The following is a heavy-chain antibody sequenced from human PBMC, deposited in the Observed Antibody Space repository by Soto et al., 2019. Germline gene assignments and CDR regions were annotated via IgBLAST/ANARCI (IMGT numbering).Heavy chain of an antibody. J-gene: IGHJ5*02. V-gene: IGHV3-48*01. CDR1: GFTFSTYS. CDR2: ISSSSSTI. CDR3: ARSRNGFDP. Sequence: WGSLRLSCAASGFTFSTYSMSWVRQAPGKGLEWVSYISSSSSTIYYADPVKGRFTISRDNAKNSVYLEMNSLRAEDTAVYYCARSRNGFDPWGQGPLVTVS.